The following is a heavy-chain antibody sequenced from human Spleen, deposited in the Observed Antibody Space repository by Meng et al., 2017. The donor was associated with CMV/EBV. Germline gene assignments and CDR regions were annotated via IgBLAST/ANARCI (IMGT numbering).Heavy chain of an antibody. CDR1: GFTFSDYY. V-gene: IGHV3-11*01. D-gene: IGHD6-19*01. CDR3: ARAIGSGWFPFDY. CDR2: ISISGSTI. J-gene: IGHJ4*02. Sequence: AAAGFTFSDYYMNWIRQAPGKGLGWISSISISGSTIYYADSVKGRFTISRDNAKNSLYLEMNSLRAEDTALYYCARAIGSGWFPFDYWGQGTLVTVSS.